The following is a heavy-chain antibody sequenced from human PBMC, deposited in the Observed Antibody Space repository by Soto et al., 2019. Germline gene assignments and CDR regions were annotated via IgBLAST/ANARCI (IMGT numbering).Heavy chain of an antibody. CDR3: AKEGGDCSSTSCYYYYYYYMDV. CDR1: GFTFSSYA. D-gene: IGHD2-2*03. Sequence: GGSLRLSCAASGFTFSSYAMSWVRQAPGKGLEWVSAISGSGGSTYYADSVKGRFTISRDNSKNTLYLQMNSLRAEDTAVYYCAKEGGDCSSTSCYYYYYYYMDVWGKGTTVTVSS. CDR2: ISGSGGST. V-gene: IGHV3-23*01. J-gene: IGHJ6*03.